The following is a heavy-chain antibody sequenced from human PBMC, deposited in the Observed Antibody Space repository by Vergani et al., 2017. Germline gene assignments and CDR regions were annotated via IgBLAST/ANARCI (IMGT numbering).Heavy chain of an antibody. D-gene: IGHD1-26*01. J-gene: IGHJ6*03. V-gene: IGHV4-34*01. CDR3: ARGRVGYYYYYYMDV. CDR2: INHSGST. Sequence: QVQLQQWGAGLLKPSETLSLTCAVYGGSFSGYYWSWIRQPPGKGLEWIGEINHSGSTNYNPSLNSRVTISVDTSKNQFSLKLSTVTAADTAVYYCARGRVGYYYYYYMDVWGKGTTVTVSS. CDR1: GGSFSGYY.